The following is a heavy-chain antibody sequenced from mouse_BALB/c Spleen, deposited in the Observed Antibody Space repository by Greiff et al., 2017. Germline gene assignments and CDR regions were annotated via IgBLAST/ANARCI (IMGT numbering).Heavy chain of an antibody. D-gene: IGHD2-4*01. CDR1: GFTFSSYG. CDR2: ISSGSSYT. CDR3: ARHRSMIASFDY. V-gene: IGHV5-6*01. Sequence: EVQLVESGGDLVKPGGSLKLSCAASGFTFSSYGMSWVRQTPDKRLEWVEYISSGSSYTYYPDSVKGRFTISRDNSKNTLYLQMSSLKSEDTAVYYCARHRSMIASFDYWGQGTTLTVSS. J-gene: IGHJ2*01.